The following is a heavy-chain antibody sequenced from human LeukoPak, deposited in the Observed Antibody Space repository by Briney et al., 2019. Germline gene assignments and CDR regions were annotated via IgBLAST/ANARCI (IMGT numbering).Heavy chain of an antibody. CDR3: AKAIWASTVGAAGIFFDY. D-gene: IGHD1-26*01. J-gene: IGHJ4*02. CDR1: GFTFSSYA. V-gene: IGHV3-23*01. Sequence: GGSLRLSCAASGFTFSSYAMSWVRQAPGKGLEWVSAISGSGGSTYYADSVKGRLAISRDNSKNTVYLRMNSLRVEDTAVYYCAKAIWASTVGAAGIFFDYWGQGILVTVSS. CDR2: ISGSGGST.